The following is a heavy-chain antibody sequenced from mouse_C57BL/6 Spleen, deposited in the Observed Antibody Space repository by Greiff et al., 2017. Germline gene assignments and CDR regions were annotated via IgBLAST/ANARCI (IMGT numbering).Heavy chain of an antibody. CDR3: ARPITTVVAKGDFDY. Sequence: EVMLVESGGGLVKPGGSLKLSCAASGFTFSDYGMHWVRQAPEKGLEWVAYISSGSSTIYYADTVKGRFTISRDNAKNTLFLQMTSLRSEDTAMYYCARPITTVVAKGDFDYWGQGTTLTVSS. CDR1: GFTFSDYG. D-gene: IGHD1-1*01. J-gene: IGHJ2*01. V-gene: IGHV5-17*01. CDR2: ISSGSSTI.